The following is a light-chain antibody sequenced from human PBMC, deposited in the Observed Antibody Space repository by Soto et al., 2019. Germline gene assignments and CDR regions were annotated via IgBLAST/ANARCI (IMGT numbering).Light chain of an antibody. V-gene: IGKV3-20*01. CDR1: HSVSSSS. J-gene: IGKJ1*01. CDR3: QQYGRSPWT. Sequence: DIVLTQSPGTLSLSPGERATLSCGASHSVSSSSLAWYQHKPGQAPRLLIYGTSSRATGIPDRFSGSGSVTDFTLTISRLEPEDFAVYYCQQYGRSPWTFGQGTKVEIK. CDR2: GTS.